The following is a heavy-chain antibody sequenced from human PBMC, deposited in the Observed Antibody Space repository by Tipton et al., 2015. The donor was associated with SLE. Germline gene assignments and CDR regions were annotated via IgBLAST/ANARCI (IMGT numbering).Heavy chain of an antibody. J-gene: IGHJ6*02. CDR3: ASFIAARDGMDV. CDR2: ISGSGGST. D-gene: IGHD6-6*01. CDR1: GYSFSSYA. V-gene: IGHV3-23*01. Sequence: PGESLKISCKGSGYSFSSYAMSWVRQAPGKGLEWVSAISGSGGSTYYADSVKGRFTISRDNSKNTLYLQMNSLRAEDTAVYYCASFIAARDGMDVWGQGTTVTVSS.